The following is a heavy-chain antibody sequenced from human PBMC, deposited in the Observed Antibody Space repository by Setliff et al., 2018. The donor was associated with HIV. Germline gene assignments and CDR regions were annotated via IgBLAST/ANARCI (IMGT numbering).Heavy chain of an antibody. CDR3: ARDNRTGYSSGWPLDY. CDR1: GYTFTSYD. Sequence: ASVKVSCKASGYTFTSYDINWVRQGTGQGLQWMGWMNPDSGNTGYAQKFQGRVTMTRNTSTSTAYMELKSLRSDDTAVYFCARDNRTGYSSGWPLDYWGQGTLVTVSS. V-gene: IGHV1-8*01. J-gene: IGHJ4*02. CDR2: MNPDSGNT. D-gene: IGHD6-19*01.